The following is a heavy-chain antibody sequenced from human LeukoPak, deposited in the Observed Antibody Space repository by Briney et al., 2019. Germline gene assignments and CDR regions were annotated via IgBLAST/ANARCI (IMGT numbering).Heavy chain of an antibody. CDR1: GYTFTSYD. CDR3: ARGAAAQQLVNDY. V-gene: IGHV1-8*01. J-gene: IGHJ4*02. D-gene: IGHD6-13*01. Sequence: ASVKVSCKASGYTFTSYDINWVRQATGQGLEWMGWMNPNSGNTGYAQKFQGWVTMTGDTSISTAYMELNRLKSDDTAVYYCARGAAAQQLVNDYWGQGTLATVSS. CDR2: MNPNSGNT.